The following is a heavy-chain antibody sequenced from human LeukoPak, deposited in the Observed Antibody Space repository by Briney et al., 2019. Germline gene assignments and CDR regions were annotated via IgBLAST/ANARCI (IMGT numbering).Heavy chain of an antibody. CDR1: GHTLTELS. CDR2: FDPEDGET. CDR3: ARGTIAAGGKNWFDP. Sequence: ASVKVSCKVSGHTLTELSMHWVRQAPGKGPEWMGGFDPEDGETIYAQKFQGRVTMTEDTSTDTACMELSSLRSEDTAVYYCARGTIAAGGKNWFDPWGQGTLVTVSS. J-gene: IGHJ5*02. D-gene: IGHD6-25*01. V-gene: IGHV1-24*01.